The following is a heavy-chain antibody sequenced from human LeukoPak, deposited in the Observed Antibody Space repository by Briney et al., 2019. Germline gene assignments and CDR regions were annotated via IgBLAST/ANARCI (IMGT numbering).Heavy chain of an antibody. J-gene: IGHJ5*02. CDR3: ARGHSGLVGATVWFDP. V-gene: IGHV4-30-2*01. D-gene: IGHD1-26*01. CDR1: GGSISSGGYY. CDR2: IYHSGST. Sequence: SQTLSLTCTVSGGSISSGGYYWSWIRQPPGKGLEWIGYIYHSGSTYYNPPLKSRVTISVDRSKNQFSLKLSSVTAADTAVYYCARGHSGLVGATVWFDPWGQGTLVTVSS.